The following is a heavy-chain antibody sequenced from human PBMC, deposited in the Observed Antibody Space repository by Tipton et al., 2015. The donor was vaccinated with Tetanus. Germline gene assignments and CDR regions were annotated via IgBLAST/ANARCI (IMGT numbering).Heavy chain of an antibody. D-gene: IGHD4-17*01. Sequence: TLSLTCSVSGYSIIVSHHSWAWIRQSPGKGLDWIGSVHYSRTTHYSPSFKSRVTISEETSKNQVSLKLASVTAADTAVYYCARAGSDYGDKENGFDIWGQGTSVTVSS. V-gene: IGHV4-39*01. CDR3: ARAGSDYGDKENGFDI. J-gene: IGHJ3*02. CDR2: VHYSRTT. CDR1: GYSIIVSHHS.